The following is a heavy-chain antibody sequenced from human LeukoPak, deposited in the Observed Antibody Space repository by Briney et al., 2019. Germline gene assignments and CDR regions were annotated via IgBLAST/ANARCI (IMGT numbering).Heavy chain of an antibody. Sequence: SETLSLTCSVSGGSISSRNYYWGWIRQPPGKGLEWIGNINYSGNTFHNPSLRSRVTISVDTSKYQFSLKLSSVTAADTAVYYCARSSEGRYYYDSSGFSYYYYMDVWGKGTTVTISS. CDR2: INYSGNT. CDR1: GGSISSRNYY. CDR3: ARSSEGRYYYDSSGFSYYYYMDV. V-gene: IGHV4-39*07. J-gene: IGHJ6*03. D-gene: IGHD3-22*01.